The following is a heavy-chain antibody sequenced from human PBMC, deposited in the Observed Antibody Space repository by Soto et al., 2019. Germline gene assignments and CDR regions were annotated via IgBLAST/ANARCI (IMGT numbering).Heavy chain of an antibody. J-gene: IGHJ1*01. CDR3: ARVPGEQWLVIGEEYFQH. CDR1: GYTFTSYA. CDR2: INAGNGST. V-gene: IGHV1-3*01. Sequence: ASVKLSCTDSGYTFTSYAMHWVRQAPRQRLEWMGWINAGNGSTSYAQKFQGRVTMTRDTSTSTVYMELSSLRSEDTAVYYCARVPGEQWLVIGEEYFQHWGQGTLVTVSS. D-gene: IGHD6-19*01.